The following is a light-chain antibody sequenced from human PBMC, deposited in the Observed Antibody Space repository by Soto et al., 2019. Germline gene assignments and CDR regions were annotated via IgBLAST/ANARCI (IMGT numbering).Light chain of an antibody. CDR1: SFNIGAGYD. CDR3: QSYDSSLSAL. V-gene: IGLV1-40*01. Sequence: QSVLTQPPSVSGAPGQRVTISCTGSSFNIGAGYDVHWYQQLPGTAPKLLIYANINRPSGVPDRFSGSKSGTSASLAITGLQAEDEADYYCQSYDSSLSALFGTGTKLTVL. J-gene: IGLJ1*01. CDR2: ANI.